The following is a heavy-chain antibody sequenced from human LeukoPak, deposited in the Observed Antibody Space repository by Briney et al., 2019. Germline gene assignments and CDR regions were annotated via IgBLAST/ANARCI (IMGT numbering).Heavy chain of an antibody. Sequence: GGSLRLSCAASGFTFSSCSMNWVRQAPGKGLEWVSSISSSSSYIYYAGSVKGRFTISRDNAKNSLYLQMNSLRAEDTAVYYCARVSGSSWAYYFDYWGQGTLVAVSS. J-gene: IGHJ4*02. CDR3: ARVSGSSWAYYFDY. D-gene: IGHD6-13*01. CDR2: ISSSSSYI. V-gene: IGHV3-21*01. CDR1: GFTFSSCS.